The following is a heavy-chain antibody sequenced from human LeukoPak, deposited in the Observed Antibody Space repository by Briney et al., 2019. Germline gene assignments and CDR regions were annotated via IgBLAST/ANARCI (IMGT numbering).Heavy chain of an antibody. D-gene: IGHD6-19*01. Sequence: PGGSLRLSCTASGFTFGDYAMSWVRQAPGKGLEWVGFIRSKAYGGTTEYAASVKGRFTISRDDSKSIAYLQMNSLKTEDTAVYYCTRQWQNYYYYYMDVWGKGTTVTVPS. V-gene: IGHV3-49*04. CDR1: GFTFGDYA. J-gene: IGHJ6*03. CDR2: IRSKAYGGTT. CDR3: TRQWQNYYYYYMDV.